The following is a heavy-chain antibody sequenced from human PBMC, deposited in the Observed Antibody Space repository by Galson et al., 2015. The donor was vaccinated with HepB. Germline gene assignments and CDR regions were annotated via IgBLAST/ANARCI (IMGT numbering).Heavy chain of an antibody. CDR2: INPNSGGT. V-gene: IGHV1-2*04. D-gene: IGHD3-3*01. CDR1: GYTFTGYY. J-gene: IGHJ4*02. CDR3: ARGTPDFWSAYYTGDFDY. Sequence: SVKVSCKASGYTFTGYYMHWVRQAPGQGLEWMGWINPNSGGTNYAQKFQGWVTMTRDTSISTAYMELSRLRSDDTAVYYCARGTPDFWSAYYTGDFDYWGQGTLVTVSS.